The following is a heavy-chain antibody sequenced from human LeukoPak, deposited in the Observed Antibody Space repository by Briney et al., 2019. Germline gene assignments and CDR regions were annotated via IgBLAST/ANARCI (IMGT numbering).Heavy chain of an antibody. CDR3: AKDLGKVIAAAGTSGFDS. CDR2: INWDGGST. V-gene: IGHV3-43*01. D-gene: IGHD6-13*01. J-gene: IGHJ4*01. Sequence: PGGSLRLSCAASGFNFDDYTMHWVRQIPGKSLEWVSLINWDGGSTFYADSVKGRFTISRDTRKNFLYSQMISLRTEDTALYYCAKDLGKVIAAAGTSGFDSWGRGTLVTVSS. CDR1: GFNFDDYT.